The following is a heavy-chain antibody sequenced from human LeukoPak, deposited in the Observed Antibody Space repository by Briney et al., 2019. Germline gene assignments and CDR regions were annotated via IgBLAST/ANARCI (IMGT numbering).Heavy chain of an antibody. V-gene: IGHV3-21*01. CDR2: ISSSSSYI. D-gene: IGHD2-2*01. CDR3: ARGGSQTSCYDD. Sequence: GGSLRLSCAASEFTFSSYSMNWVRQAPGKGLEWVSSISSSSSYIYYADSVKGRFTISRDNAKNSLYLQMNSLRAEDTAVYYCARGGSQTSCYDDWGQGTLVTVSS. CDR1: EFTFSSYS. J-gene: IGHJ4*02.